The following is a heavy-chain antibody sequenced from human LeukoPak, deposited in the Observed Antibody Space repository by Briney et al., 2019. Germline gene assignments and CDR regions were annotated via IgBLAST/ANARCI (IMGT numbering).Heavy chain of an antibody. CDR2: IYYSGST. D-gene: IGHD2-15*01. V-gene: IGHV4-31*03. CDR3: ARGVVAATPNAFDI. Sequence: SQTLSLTCTVSGGPISSGGYYWSWIRQHPGKGLEWIGYIYYSGSTYYNPSLKSRVTISVDTSKNQFSLKLSSVTAADTAVYYCARGVVAATPNAFDIWGQGTMVTVSS. CDR1: GGPISSGGYY. J-gene: IGHJ3*02.